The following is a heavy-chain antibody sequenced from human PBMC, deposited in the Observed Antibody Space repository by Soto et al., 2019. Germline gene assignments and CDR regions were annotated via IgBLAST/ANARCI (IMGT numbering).Heavy chain of an antibody. CDR2: ISAYNGNT. D-gene: IGHD6-19*01. CDR3: ARDSSSGWYLDI. CDR1: GFTFSNYG. Sequence: GGSVKVSCQAFGFTFSNYGIRWARQAPGQGLEWMGWISAYNGNTNYAQKLQGRVTMTTDTSTSTAYMELRSLRSDDTAVYYCARDSSSGWYLDIWGQGTMVTVS. V-gene: IGHV1-18*01. J-gene: IGHJ3*02.